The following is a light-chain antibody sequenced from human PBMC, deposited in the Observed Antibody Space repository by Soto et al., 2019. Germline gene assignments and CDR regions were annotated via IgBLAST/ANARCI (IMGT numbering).Light chain of an antibody. CDR3: QQRGNWPRT. J-gene: IGKJ1*01. Sequence: EIVLTQSPATLSLSPGERATLSCRASQRVSTYLAWYKQKPGQAPRLLIYDASTRATGIPARFSGSGSGTDFTLTIISLEPEDFAVYYCQQRGNWPRTFGQGTKVDIK. V-gene: IGKV3-11*01. CDR2: DAS. CDR1: QRVSTY.